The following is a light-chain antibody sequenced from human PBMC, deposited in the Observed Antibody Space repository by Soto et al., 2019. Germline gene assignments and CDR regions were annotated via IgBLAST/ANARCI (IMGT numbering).Light chain of an antibody. Sequence: DIQMTQSPSTLSGSVGDRVTITCRASQTISSWLAWYQQKPGTAPKLLIYKASTLKSGVPSRFSVSGSGTEYPRKISSRQPDALSNYYCHHYNSYSVAVGHENKVELK. CDR3: HHYNSYSVA. J-gene: IGKJ1*01. CDR1: QTISSW. CDR2: KAS. V-gene: IGKV1-5*03.